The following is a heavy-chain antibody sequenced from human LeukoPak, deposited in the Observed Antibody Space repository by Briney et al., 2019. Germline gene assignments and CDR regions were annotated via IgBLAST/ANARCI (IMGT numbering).Heavy chain of an antibody. CDR1: GGSVNSGSYY. CDR2: IHYSGST. J-gene: IGHJ4*02. V-gene: IGHV4-61*01. Sequence: SETLSLTCDVSGGSVNSGSYYWSWIRQPPGKGLEWIGYIHYSGSTSYNPSLKSRVTMSVDTSKKQFSLKVTSVTAADTAVYYCARGSGAFDYWGQGTLVTVSS. CDR3: ARGSGAFDY.